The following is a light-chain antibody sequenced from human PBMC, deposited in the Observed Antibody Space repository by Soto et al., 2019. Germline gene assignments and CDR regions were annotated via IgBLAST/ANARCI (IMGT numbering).Light chain of an antibody. CDR1: SSNIGAGYD. Sequence: QSVLTQPPSVSGAPGQRVTISCTGSSSNIGAGYDVHWYQQLPGTAPKLLIYVNSNRPSGVPDRFSGSKSGTSASLAITGLQAEDEADYYCQSYDSSLGAVLFGGGTKLTVL. V-gene: IGLV1-40*01. CDR3: QSYDSSLGAVL. J-gene: IGLJ2*01. CDR2: VNS.